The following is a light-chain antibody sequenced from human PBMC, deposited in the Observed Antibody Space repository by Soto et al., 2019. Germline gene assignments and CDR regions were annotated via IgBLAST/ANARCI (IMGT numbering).Light chain of an antibody. CDR2: GAS. V-gene: IGKV3-15*01. J-gene: IGKJ5*01. CDR1: QSVSSN. CDR3: QQYNNLPPIT. Sequence: EIVMTQSPATLSVSPGERATLSCRASQSVSSNLAWDQQKPGQAPRLLIYGASTRATGSPARFSGSGSGTEFTLTISSLQSEDFAGYYGQQYNNLPPITFGQGTQLDIK.